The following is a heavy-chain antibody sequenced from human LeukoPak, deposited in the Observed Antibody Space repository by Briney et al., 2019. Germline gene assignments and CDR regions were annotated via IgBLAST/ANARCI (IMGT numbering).Heavy chain of an antibody. CDR1: GGSISDYY. Sequence: SETLSLTCTVSGGSISDYYWNWIRQPPGKGLEWIGYIYYSGSTNYNPSLKSRVAISVDTSKNQFSLKLSSVTAADTAVYYCATTSTGDYYYYYMDVWGKGTTVTVSS. CDR3: ATTSTGDYYYYYMDV. V-gene: IGHV4-59*01. J-gene: IGHJ6*03. CDR2: IYYSGST. D-gene: IGHD2-8*02.